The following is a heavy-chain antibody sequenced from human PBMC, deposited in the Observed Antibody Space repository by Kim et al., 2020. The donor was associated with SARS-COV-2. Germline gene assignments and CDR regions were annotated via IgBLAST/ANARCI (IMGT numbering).Heavy chain of an antibody. V-gene: IGHV3-74*01. Sequence: ADYVKGRFTISRDNAKNTLYLLMNSLRAEDTAVYYCARLYGASGKNAFDIWGQGTMVTVSS. CDR3: ARLYGASGKNAFDI. J-gene: IGHJ3*02. D-gene: IGHD4-17*01.